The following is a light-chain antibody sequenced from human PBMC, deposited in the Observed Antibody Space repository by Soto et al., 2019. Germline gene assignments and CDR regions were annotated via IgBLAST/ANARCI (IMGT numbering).Light chain of an antibody. CDR2: WAS. CDR1: QSALYSSNNKNY. Sequence: DIVMTQSPDSLAVSLGERATINCKSSQSALYSSNNKNYLAWYQQRPGQPPKLLIHWASTRESGVPVRFSGSGSGTDFTHPITSLQAEDVAVYYCQQYESTPPTFGQGNKLEIK. V-gene: IGKV4-1*01. J-gene: IGKJ2*01. CDR3: QQYESTPPT.